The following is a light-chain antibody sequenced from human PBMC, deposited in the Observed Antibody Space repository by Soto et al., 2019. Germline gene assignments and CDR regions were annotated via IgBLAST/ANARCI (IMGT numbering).Light chain of an antibody. CDR3: QQDDNLPLT. V-gene: IGKV1-33*01. CDR2: DAS. Sequence: DIQMTQSPSSLSASVGDRVTITCQASQDISNYLNWYQQKPGTAPKLLIYDASNLETGVPSRFSGSGSGTDVTFTISSLQTEDSATYYCQQDDNLPLTFGPGTKVDIK. J-gene: IGKJ3*01. CDR1: QDISNY.